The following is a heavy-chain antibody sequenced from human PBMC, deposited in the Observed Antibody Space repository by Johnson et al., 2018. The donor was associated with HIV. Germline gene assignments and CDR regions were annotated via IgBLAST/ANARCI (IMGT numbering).Heavy chain of an antibody. V-gene: IGHV3-30*04. CDR1: GFTFSTYA. J-gene: IGHJ3*02. CDR2: ISYDGSNK. D-gene: IGHD6-19*01. CDR3: AGEPSKSRGWLGDAFDI. Sequence: QVQLVESGGGVVQPGRSLRLSCAASGFTFSTYAMHWVRQAPGKGLEWVAVISYDGSNKYYADSVKGRFTISRDNSKKTLYVQMNTRRAEGAALYYGAGEPSKSRGWLGDAFDIWGQGTIVTVSS.